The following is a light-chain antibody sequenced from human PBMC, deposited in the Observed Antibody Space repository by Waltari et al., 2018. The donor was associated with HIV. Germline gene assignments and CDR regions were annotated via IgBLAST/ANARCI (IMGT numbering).Light chain of an antibody. CDR1: ALSKRY. J-gene: IGLJ1*01. V-gene: IGLV3-25*03. CDR2: KDT. CDR3: QSADISGTHLFV. Sequence: SNDLTQSSSVSVSPGQTARLTCSGDALSKRYSYWYQHKPGQAPLLLIFKDTERPAEIPERFAGSSSGTTATLTITGVQPEDEADYYCQSADISGTHLFVFAAGTKVTVL.